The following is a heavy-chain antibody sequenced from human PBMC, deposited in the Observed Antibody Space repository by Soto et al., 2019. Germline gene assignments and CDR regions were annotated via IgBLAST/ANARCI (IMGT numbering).Heavy chain of an antibody. J-gene: IGHJ4*02. CDR1: GCSVSSGSYY. CDR3: ARGTYYYDSSGYCYGVDN. Sequence: PSDTPSLTFTVSGCSVSSGSYYWSWILQPPGKGLEWIGYIYYSGSTNYNPSLKSRVTISVDTSKNQFSLKLSSVTAADTAVYYCARGTYYYDSSGYCYGVDNWGQGTLVTISS. D-gene: IGHD3-22*01. V-gene: IGHV4-61*01. CDR2: IYYSGST.